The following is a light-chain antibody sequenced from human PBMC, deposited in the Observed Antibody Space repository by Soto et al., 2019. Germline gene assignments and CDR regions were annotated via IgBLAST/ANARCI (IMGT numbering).Light chain of an antibody. V-gene: IGKV1-17*01. CDR2: VAS. Sequence: DIQMTQSPSSVSASVGDRVTITCRASQDIRNELAWYQHKPGKAPKRLIYVASTLQSGVPSRFSGSASGTEVTLTISSLQPEDFATYYCLQHNNYPPLTFGGGTKVEIK. CDR1: QDIRNE. J-gene: IGKJ4*01. CDR3: LQHNNYPPLT.